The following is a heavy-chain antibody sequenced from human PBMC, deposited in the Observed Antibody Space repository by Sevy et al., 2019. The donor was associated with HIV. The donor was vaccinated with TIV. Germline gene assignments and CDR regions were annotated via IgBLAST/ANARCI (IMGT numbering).Heavy chain of an antibody. Sequence: GGSLRLSCAASGFTFSSYAMHWVRQAPGKGLEWVAVISYDGSNKYYADSVKGRFTISGDNSKNTLYLQMNSLRAEDTAVYYCARDKGRITMVRGNAFDIWGQGTMVTVSS. J-gene: IGHJ3*02. CDR3: ARDKGRITMVRGNAFDI. V-gene: IGHV3-30-3*01. CDR1: GFTFSSYA. D-gene: IGHD3-10*01. CDR2: ISYDGSNK.